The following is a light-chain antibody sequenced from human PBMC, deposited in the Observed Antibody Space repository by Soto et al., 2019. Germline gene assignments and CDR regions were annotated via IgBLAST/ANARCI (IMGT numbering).Light chain of an antibody. CDR1: SSDVGGYNY. CDR2: EVS. CDR3: SSYAGSNNFGV. Sequence: QSALTQPPSASGSPGQSVTISCTGTSSDVGGYNYGSWYQQHPGKAPKLMIYEVSKRPSGVPDRFSGSKSGNTASLTVSGLQSEDEADYCCSSYAGSNNFGVFGTGTKVTVL. V-gene: IGLV2-8*01. J-gene: IGLJ1*01.